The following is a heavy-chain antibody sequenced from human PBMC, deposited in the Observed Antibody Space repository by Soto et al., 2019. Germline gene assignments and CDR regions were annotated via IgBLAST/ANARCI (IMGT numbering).Heavy chain of an antibody. CDR1: GFTFDDYT. D-gene: IGHD3-22*01. J-gene: IGHJ6*02. V-gene: IGHV3-43*01. Sequence: PGGSLRLSCAASGFTFDDYTMHWVRQAPGKGLEWVSLISWDGGSTYYADSVKGRFTISRDNSKNSLYLQMNSLKTEDTALYYCAKDIQYYDSSGYRYYYYGMDVWGQGTTVTVSS. CDR3: AKDIQYYDSSGYRYYYYGMDV. CDR2: ISWDGGST.